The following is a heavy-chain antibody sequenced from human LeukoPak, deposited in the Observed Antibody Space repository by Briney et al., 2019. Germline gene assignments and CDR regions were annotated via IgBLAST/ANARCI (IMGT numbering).Heavy chain of an antibody. CDR2: VSGNGANT. D-gene: IGHD4-17*01. Sequence: PGGSLRLSCAASGFTFISHTMSWIRQPPGKGLEWVSGVSGNGANTYYADSVKGRFTISRDKVVNTLYLQMNSLRLDDTAVYYCAKATDYGDYSTFDYWGQGTLVTVSS. V-gene: IGHV3-23*01. CDR1: GFTFISHT. CDR3: AKATDYGDYSTFDY. J-gene: IGHJ4*02.